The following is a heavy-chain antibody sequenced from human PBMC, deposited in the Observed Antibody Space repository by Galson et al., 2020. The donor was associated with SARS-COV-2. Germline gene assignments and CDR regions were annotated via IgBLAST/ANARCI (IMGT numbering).Heavy chain of an antibody. V-gene: IGHV3-48*04. CDR3: ARERLEY. CDR1: GFTFSSYN. D-gene: IGHD1-1*01. J-gene: IGHJ4*02. CDR2: IRSSSGTI. Sequence: GESPKISCAASGFTFSSYNMNWVRQTPVKGLELVAYIRSSSGTIYYADSVKGRFTISRDNAKSSLYLQLNSLRVEDTAVYYCARERLEYWGQGTLVTVSS.